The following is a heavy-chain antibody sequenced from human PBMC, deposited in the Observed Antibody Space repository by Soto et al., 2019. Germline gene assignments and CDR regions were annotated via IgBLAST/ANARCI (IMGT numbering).Heavy chain of an antibody. CDR1: GDSVSGNSAA. Sequence: SPTLSLTCAVSGDSVSGNSAAWNWIRQSPSRGLEWLGRTYYRSRWYNDYAVSVKSRITVTPDTSKNQFSLHLNSVTPEDTAVFYCAREFPYYTNSDSYLDYWGKGEMVTVSP. D-gene: IGHD3-3*01. CDR3: AREFPYYTNSDSYLDY. CDR2: TYYRSRWYN. V-gene: IGHV6-1*01. J-gene: IGHJ4*02.